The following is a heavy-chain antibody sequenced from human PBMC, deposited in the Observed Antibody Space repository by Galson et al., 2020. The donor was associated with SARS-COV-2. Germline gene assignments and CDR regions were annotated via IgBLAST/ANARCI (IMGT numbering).Heavy chain of an antibody. CDR3: ASSSSPYYAMDV. CDR2: IWYDGSNK. V-gene: IGHV3-33*01. CDR1: GFTFSSYG. D-gene: IGHD6-13*01. J-gene: IGHJ6*02. Sequence: TGGSLRLSCAASGFTFSSYGMHWVRQAPGKGLEWVAVIWYDGSNKYYADSVKGRFTISRDNSKNTLYLQMNSLRAEDTAVYYCASSSSPYYAMDVWGQGTTITVSS.